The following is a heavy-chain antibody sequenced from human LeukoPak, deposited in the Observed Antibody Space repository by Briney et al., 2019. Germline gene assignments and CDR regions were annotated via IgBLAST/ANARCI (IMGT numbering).Heavy chain of an antibody. V-gene: IGHV1-2*02. Sequence: ASVKVSCKAFGYTFTGYYMHCVRQAPGQGRECLTESNPNSGETNYAQKFQGRVAMTRDTSTSTAYMELSGLRSDDTAVYFCARDTDGANSGSYFFGYWGQGTLVTVSS. CDR1: GYTFTGYY. CDR2: SNPNSGET. D-gene: IGHD1-26*01. J-gene: IGHJ4*02. CDR3: ARDTDGANSGSYFFGY.